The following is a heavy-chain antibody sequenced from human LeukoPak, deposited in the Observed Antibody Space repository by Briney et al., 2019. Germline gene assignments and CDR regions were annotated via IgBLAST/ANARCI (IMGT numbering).Heavy chain of an antibody. J-gene: IGHJ4*02. Sequence: PSETLSLTCTVSGGSISSSYWNWIRQPPGRGLEWIGDIHYSGSTNYNPSLKSRVTISVDTSKNQFSLKLSSVTTADTAVYYCAKEGAHSSGWYSYYFDYWGQGTLVTVSS. CDR3: AKEGAHSSGWYSYYFDY. V-gene: IGHV4-59*01. D-gene: IGHD6-19*01. CDR1: GGSISSSY. CDR2: IHYSGST.